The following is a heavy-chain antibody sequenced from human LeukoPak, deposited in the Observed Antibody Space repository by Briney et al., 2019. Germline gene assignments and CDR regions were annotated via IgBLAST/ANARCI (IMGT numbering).Heavy chain of an antibody. CDR1: GFTFGDYG. D-gene: IGHD3-9*01. CDR3: TRDGYYNGCYDY. J-gene: IGHJ4*02. Sequence: GGSLRLSCTASGFTFGDYGMNWVRQAPGKGLEWVGVIRSKAYGGTTEYAASVKGRFIIARDHSKSIASLQMNSLKSEDTAVYYCTRDGYYNGCYDYWGQGTLVTVSS. CDR2: IRSKAYGGTT. V-gene: IGHV3-49*04.